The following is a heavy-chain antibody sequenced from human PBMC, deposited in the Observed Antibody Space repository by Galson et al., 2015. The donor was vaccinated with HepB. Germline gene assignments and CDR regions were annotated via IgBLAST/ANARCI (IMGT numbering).Heavy chain of an antibody. CDR3: ARVVVVPAANGPRSTYMDV. Sequence: QSGAEVKKPGASVKVSCKASGYTFTSYGISWVRQAPGQGLEWMGWISAYNGNTNYAQKLQGRVTMTTDTSTSTAYMELRSLRSDDTAVYYCARVVVVPAANGPRSTYMDVWGKGTTVTVSS. J-gene: IGHJ6*03. V-gene: IGHV1-18*04. D-gene: IGHD2-2*01. CDR1: GYTFTSYG. CDR2: ISAYNGNT.